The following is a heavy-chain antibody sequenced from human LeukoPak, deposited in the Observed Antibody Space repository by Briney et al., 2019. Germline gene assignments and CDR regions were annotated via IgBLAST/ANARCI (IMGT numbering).Heavy chain of an antibody. J-gene: IGHJ5*02. CDR3: ATVQIYDSSGYQNNWFDP. CDR1: GYTLTELS. D-gene: IGHD3-22*01. Sequence: ASVKVSCKVSGYTLTELSMHWVRQAPGKGLEWMGGFDPEDGETIYARKFQGRVTMTEDTSTDTAYMELSSLRSEDTAVYYCATVQIYDSSGYQNNWFDPWGQGTLVTVSS. CDR2: FDPEDGET. V-gene: IGHV1-24*01.